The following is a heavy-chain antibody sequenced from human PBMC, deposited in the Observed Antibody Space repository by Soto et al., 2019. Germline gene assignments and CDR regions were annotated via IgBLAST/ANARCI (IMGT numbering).Heavy chain of an antibody. Sequence: PSETLSLTXAVSGGSISSGGYSWSWIRQPPGKGLEWIGYIYHSGSAYYNPSLKSRVTISVDRSKNQFSLKLSSVTAADTAVYYCARGRRFLEWLTYLDYWGQGTLVTVSS. CDR3: ARGRRFLEWLTYLDY. CDR1: GGSISSGGYS. D-gene: IGHD3-3*01. J-gene: IGHJ4*02. V-gene: IGHV4-30-2*01. CDR2: IYHSGSA.